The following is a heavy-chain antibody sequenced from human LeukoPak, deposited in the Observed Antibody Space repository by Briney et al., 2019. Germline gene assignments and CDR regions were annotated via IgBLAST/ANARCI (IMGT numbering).Heavy chain of an antibody. CDR3: ARGIRGYSYYYYYGMDA. CDR1: GGSISSYY. V-gene: IGHV4-59*08. D-gene: IGHD5-18*01. CDR2: IYYSGST. Sequence: SETLSLTCTVSGGSISSYYWSWIRQPPGKGLEWIGYIYYSGSTNYNPSLKSRVTISVDTSKNQFSLKLSSVTAADTAVYYCARGIRGYSYYYYYGMDAWGQGTTVTVSS. J-gene: IGHJ6*02.